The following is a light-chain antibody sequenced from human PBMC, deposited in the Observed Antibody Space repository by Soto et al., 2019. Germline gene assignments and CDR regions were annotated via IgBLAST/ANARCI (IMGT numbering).Light chain of an antibody. V-gene: IGKV1-5*01. CDR1: QIINRW. J-gene: IGKJ1*01. CDR2: DAS. CDR3: QQYSYYSRT. Sequence: DIQKTQSPSTLSASVGDRVTITCRASQIINRWLAWYQQRPGKAPKLLIFDASTLESGVPSRFSGSGSGTEFTLTISSLQPDDFATYYCQQYSYYSRTFGQGTKVDIK.